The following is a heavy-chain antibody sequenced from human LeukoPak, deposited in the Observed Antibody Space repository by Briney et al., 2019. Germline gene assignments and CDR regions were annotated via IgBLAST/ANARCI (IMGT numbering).Heavy chain of an antibody. V-gene: IGHV4-39*01. CDR2: LYYSGTS. CDR1: GGSISSTTYY. Sequence: SETLSLTCIVSGGSISSTTYYWGWIRQPPGRGLEWIGRLYYSGTSYYSPSLKSRVTMSVDTSKNQFSLKLTSVTAADTAVYYCARHKGIVNKPFDYWGQGTLVTVSS. D-gene: IGHD3-16*02. CDR3: ARHKGIVNKPFDY. J-gene: IGHJ4*02.